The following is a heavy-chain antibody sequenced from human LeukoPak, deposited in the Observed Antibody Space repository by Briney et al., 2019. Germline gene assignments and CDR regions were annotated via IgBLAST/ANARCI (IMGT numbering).Heavy chain of an antibody. CDR3: AREDSAISDNAFDI. D-gene: IGHD1-26*01. CDR2: VYYTGST. V-gene: IGHV4-39*07. J-gene: IGHJ3*02. Sequence: SETLSLTCTVSGGSFSSSNDYWGWIRQPPGKGLEWIGSVYYTGSTYHNPSLKSRATMSVNTSRNQFSLKLYSVTAADTAMYYCAREDSAISDNAFDIWGQGTLVTISS. CDR1: GGSFSSSNDY.